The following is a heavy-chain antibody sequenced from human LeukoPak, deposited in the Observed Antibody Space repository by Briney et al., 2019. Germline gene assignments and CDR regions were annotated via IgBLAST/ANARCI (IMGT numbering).Heavy chain of an antibody. D-gene: IGHD4-11*01. Sequence: PGGSLRLSCAASGFTVSSNYMSWVRQAPGKGLEWVSVIYSGGSTYYADSVKGRFTISRDNSKNTLYLQMNSLRAEDTAVYYCAKVQGRASLHGNWFDPWGQGTLVTVSS. V-gene: IGHV3-53*01. CDR1: GFTVSSNY. J-gene: IGHJ5*02. CDR3: AKVQGRASLHGNWFDP. CDR2: IYSGGST.